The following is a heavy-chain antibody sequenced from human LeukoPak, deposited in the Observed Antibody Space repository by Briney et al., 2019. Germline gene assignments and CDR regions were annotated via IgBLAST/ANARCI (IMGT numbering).Heavy chain of an antibody. V-gene: IGHV3-21*01. J-gene: IGHJ6*02. CDR2: ISSSSSYI. D-gene: IGHD3-10*01. Sequence: PGGSLRLSCAASGFTFSSYSMNWVRQAPGKGLEWVSSISSSSSYIYYADSVKGRFTISRDNAKNSLYLQMNSLRAEDTAVYYCARGPKSLWFGDMDGMDVWGQGTTVTVSS. CDR1: GFTFSSYS. CDR3: ARGPKSLWFGDMDGMDV.